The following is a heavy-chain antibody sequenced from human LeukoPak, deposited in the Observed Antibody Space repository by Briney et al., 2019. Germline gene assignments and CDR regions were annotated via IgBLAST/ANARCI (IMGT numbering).Heavy chain of an antibody. V-gene: IGHV4-38-2*02. Sequence: SETLSLTCTVSGYSISSGYYWGWIRQPPGKGLEWIGSIYHSGSTYYNPSLKSRVTISVDTSKHQFSLKLSTVTAADTAVYYCARGRAVAGPFDYWGQGTLVTVSS. CDR2: IYHSGST. CDR1: GYSISSGYY. J-gene: IGHJ4*02. CDR3: ARGRAVAGPFDY. D-gene: IGHD6-19*01.